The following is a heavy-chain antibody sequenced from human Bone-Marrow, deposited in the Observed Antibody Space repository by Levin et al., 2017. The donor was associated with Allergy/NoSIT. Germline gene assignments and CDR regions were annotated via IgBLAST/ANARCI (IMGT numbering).Heavy chain of an antibody. J-gene: IGHJ4*02. CDR2: ISWNSGSR. CDR3: ARDKRAATPYYLDD. Sequence: GGSLRLSCAASGFTFDDYAMHWVRQAPGKGLEWVSGISWNSGSRGYADSVKGRFTISRDNAKNSLYLQMNSLRPEDTALHYCARDKRAATPYYLDDWGQGTLVTVSS. V-gene: IGHV3-9*01. D-gene: IGHD2-15*01. CDR1: GFTFDDYA.